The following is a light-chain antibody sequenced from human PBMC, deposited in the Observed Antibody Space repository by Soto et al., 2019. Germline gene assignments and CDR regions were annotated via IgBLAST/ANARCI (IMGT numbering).Light chain of an antibody. J-gene: IGKJ4*02. CDR3: QQRSNGSPLT. CDR2: DAS. Sequence: EIVLTQSPATPSLSPGERATLSCRASQSVSSYLAWYQQKPGQAPRLLIYDASNRATGIPARFSGSGSGTDFTLTISSLEPEDFAVYYCQQRSNGSPLTFGGGTKVDIK. CDR1: QSVSSY. V-gene: IGKV3-11*01.